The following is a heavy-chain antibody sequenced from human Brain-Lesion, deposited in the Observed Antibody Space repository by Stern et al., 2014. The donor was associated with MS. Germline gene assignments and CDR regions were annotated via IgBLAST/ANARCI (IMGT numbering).Heavy chain of an antibody. D-gene: IGHD6-19*01. Sequence: EVQLVQSGAEVKKPGESLKISCKGSGYRFDNYWIGWVRQKPGKGLEWMARIYTADSDTRYSPSLQGQVTISADKSISTVYLQWSSLKASDTAMYYCARTYSSGWYGGHAFDIWGQGTMVTVSS. CDR1: GYRFDNYW. CDR3: ARTYSSGWYGGHAFDI. J-gene: IGHJ3*02. V-gene: IGHV5-51*01. CDR2: IYTADSDT.